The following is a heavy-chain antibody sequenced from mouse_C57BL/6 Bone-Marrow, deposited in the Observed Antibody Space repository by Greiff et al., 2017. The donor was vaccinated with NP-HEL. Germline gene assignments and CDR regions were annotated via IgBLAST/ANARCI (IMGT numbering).Heavy chain of an antibody. J-gene: IGHJ3*01. D-gene: IGHD2-4*01. CDR2: IDPSDSYT. V-gene: IGHV1-69*01. Sequence: QVQLQQPGAELVMPGASVKLSCKASGYTFTSYWMHWVKQRPGQGLEWIGEIDPSDSYTNYNQKFKGKSTLTVDKSSSTAYMQRSSLTSEDSAVYYCARDDYDAPPFAYWGQGTLVTVSA. CDR1: GYTFTSYW. CDR3: ARDDYDAPPFAY.